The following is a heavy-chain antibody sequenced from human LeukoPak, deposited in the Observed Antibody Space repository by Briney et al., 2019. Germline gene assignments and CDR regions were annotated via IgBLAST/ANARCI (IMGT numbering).Heavy chain of an antibody. V-gene: IGHV3-30*18. Sequence: PGRSLRLSCAASGFTFSSYGMHWVRQAPGKGLEWVAVISYDGSNKYYADSVKGRFTISRDNSKNTLYLQMDSLRAEDTAVYYCAKDRGGYYFDFDYWGQGTLVTVSS. CDR3: AKDRGGYYFDFDY. D-gene: IGHD3-22*01. CDR2: ISYDGSNK. J-gene: IGHJ4*02. CDR1: GFTFSSYG.